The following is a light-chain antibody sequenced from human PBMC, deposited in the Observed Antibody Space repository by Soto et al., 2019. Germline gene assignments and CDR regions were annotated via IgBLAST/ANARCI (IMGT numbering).Light chain of an antibody. Sequence: QSVLTQPPSASGTPGQRVTISCSGSSSNIGSNYVYWYQQVPATAPKLLIYRNDQRPSGVPDGFSGSKSGTSASLAISGRRSDDDADYYCATWDDSLSGVVFGGGTKVTVL. J-gene: IGLJ2*01. CDR2: RND. V-gene: IGLV1-47*01. CDR1: SSNIGSNY. CDR3: ATWDDSLSGVV.